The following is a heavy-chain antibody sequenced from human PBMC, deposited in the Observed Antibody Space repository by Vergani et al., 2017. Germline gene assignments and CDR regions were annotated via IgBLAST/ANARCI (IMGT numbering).Heavy chain of an antibody. D-gene: IGHD4-17*01. Sequence: QVQLQESGPGLVKPSETLSLTCTVSGGSISSYYWSWIRQPPGKGLEWIGYIYYSGSTNYNPSLKSRVTISVDTSKNQFSLKLSSVTAADTAVYYCARDNDYGDYRWFDPWGQGTLVTVSS. J-gene: IGHJ5*02. CDR1: GGSISSYY. CDR3: ARDNDYGDYRWFDP. V-gene: IGHV4-59*01. CDR2: IYYSGST.